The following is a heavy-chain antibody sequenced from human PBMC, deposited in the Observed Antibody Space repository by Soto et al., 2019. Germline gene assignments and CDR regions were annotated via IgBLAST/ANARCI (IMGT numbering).Heavy chain of an antibody. J-gene: IGHJ4*02. CDR2: IYYSGST. D-gene: IGHD6-13*01. V-gene: IGHV4-39*07. Sequence: SETLSLTCTVSGGSISSSSYYWGWIRQPPGKGLEWIGSIYYSGSTYYNPSLKSRVTISVDTSKNQFSLKLSSVTAADTAVYYCARGVGYSSSWYFDYWGQGTLVTVSS. CDR1: GGSISSSSYY. CDR3: ARGVGYSSSWYFDY.